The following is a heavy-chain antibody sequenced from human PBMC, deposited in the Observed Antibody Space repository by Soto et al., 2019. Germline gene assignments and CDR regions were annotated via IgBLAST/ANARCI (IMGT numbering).Heavy chain of an antibody. CDR3: ARHDCISTSGYYYSYYSMDV. CDR2: IIPIFDTA. D-gene: IGHD2-2*01. V-gene: IGHV1-69*12. J-gene: IGHJ6*02. Sequence: QVQLVQSGAEVKKPGSSVKVSCKTSGGTFSSYAISWVRQAPGQGLEWMGGIIPIFDTANYAQKFQGRVTITADESTSTAYMELSSLRSEDTAVYYCARHDCISTSGYYYSYYSMDVWGQGTTVTVSS. CDR1: GGTFSSYA.